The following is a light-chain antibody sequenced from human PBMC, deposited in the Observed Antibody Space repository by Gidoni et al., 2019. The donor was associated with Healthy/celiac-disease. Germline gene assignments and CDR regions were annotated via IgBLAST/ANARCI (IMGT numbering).Light chain of an antibody. CDR2: STN. Sequence: QSVLTQPPSASGTPGQRVTISCSGSSSNIGSNTVNGYQPLPGTAPKLLLYSTNQRPSGVPDRFSGSKSGTSASLAISGLQSEDEADYYCAAWDDSLNGWVFGGGTKLTVL. CDR1: SSNIGSNT. J-gene: IGLJ3*02. V-gene: IGLV1-44*01. CDR3: AAWDDSLNGWV.